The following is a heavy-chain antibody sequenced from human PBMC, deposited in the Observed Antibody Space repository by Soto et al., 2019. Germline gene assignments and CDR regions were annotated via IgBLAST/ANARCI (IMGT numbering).Heavy chain of an antibody. D-gene: IGHD1-26*01. V-gene: IGHV3-48*03. CDR3: AREEPILGAHLDY. CDR1: GFTISSYE. CDR2: ISRSGSTI. Sequence: EVQLVESGGGLVQPRGSLRLSCAASGFTISSYEMNWVLQAPGKGLEWFSYISRSGSTIDYADSVKGRFTISSDKAKKALYLTMNSLKAADTAVYYCAREEPILGAHLDYWGQGTLVTVSS. J-gene: IGHJ4*02.